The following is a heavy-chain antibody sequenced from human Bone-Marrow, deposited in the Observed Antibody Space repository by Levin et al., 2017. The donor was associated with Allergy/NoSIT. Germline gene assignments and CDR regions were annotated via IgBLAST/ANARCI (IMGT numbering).Heavy chain of an antibody. CDR2: IIPIFVTT. CDR3: ARQSVNIYHYDSRGAYAGAFDL. CDR1: ADTLRNYG. Sequence: KAGESLKISCKTSADTLRNYGISWVRQAPGQGLDWIGEIIPIFVTTHYAPKFQGRVTITADESAGTVYLELSSLRSDDTAFYYCARQSVNIYHYDSRGAYAGAFDLWGQGTRVTVSS. V-gene: IGHV1-69*19. D-gene: IGHD3-22*01. J-gene: IGHJ3*01.